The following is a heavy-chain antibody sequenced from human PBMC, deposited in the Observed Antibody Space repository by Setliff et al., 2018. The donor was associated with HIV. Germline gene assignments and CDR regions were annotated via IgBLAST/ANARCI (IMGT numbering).Heavy chain of an antibody. V-gene: IGHV4-59*01. CDR2: IYYTGNT. D-gene: IGHD3-10*01. J-gene: IGHJ6*02. CDR3: ARVSMVRGVIHYYNYGMDV. Sequence: SETLSLTCTVSGGSISSYHWNWIRQPPGKGLEWIGYIYYTGNTNYNPSLKSRVTISVDTSQNQFSLKLTSATAADTAVYCCARVSMVRGVIHYYNYGMDVWGQGTTVTVSS. CDR1: GGSISSYH.